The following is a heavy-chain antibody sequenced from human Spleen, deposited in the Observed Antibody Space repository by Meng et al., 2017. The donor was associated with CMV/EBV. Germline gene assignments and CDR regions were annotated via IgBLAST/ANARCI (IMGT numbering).Heavy chain of an antibody. CDR2: IYYTGST. J-gene: IGHJ5*02. Sequence: SETLSLTCTVSGGSISSSSDYWGWIRQPPGKGLEWIGTIYYTGSTYYTPSLRSRVTISVDTPRNQFSLKLTSVTAADTAVYYCARDPGSTYYPYNWFDVWGQGNLVTVSS. V-gene: IGHV4-39*02. CDR3: ARDPGSTYYPYNWFDV. D-gene: IGHD1-26*01. CDR1: GGSISSSSDY.